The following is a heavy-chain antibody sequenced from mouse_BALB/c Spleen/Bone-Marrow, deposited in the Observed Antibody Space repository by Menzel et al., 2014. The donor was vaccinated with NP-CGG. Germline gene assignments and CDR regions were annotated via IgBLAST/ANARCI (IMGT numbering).Heavy chain of an antibody. V-gene: IGHV1S127*01. CDR3: TRDDYGY. D-gene: IGHD2-4*01. Sequence: VQLQQSGAELVKPGASVKTSCKASGYTFXSYWMHWVKQRPGQGLEWIGTIDPSDSYTSYNQKFKGKATLTVDTSSSTAYMQLSSLTSEDSAVYYCTRDDYGYWGQGTTLTVSS. CDR2: IDPSDSYT. CDR1: GYTFXSYW. J-gene: IGHJ2*01.